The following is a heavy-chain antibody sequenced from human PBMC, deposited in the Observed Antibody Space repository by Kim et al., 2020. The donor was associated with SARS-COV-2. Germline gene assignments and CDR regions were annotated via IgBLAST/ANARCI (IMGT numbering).Heavy chain of an antibody. CDR1: GFTFSSYA. Sequence: GGSLRLSCAASGFTFSSYAMSWVRQAPGKGLEWVSAISGSGGSTYYADSVKGRFTMSRDNSKNTLYLQINSLRAEDTAVYYCAKVEGSSWYDGYFDLWGRGTLVTVSS. J-gene: IGHJ2*01. V-gene: IGHV3-23*01. D-gene: IGHD6-13*01. CDR3: AKVEGSSWYDGYFDL. CDR2: ISGSGGST.